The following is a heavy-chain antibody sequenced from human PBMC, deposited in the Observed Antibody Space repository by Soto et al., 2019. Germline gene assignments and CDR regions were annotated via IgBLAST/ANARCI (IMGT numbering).Heavy chain of an antibody. Sequence: ASVKVSCKVSGYTLTELSMHWVRQAPGKGLEWMGGFDPEDGETIYAQKFQGRVTMTEDTSTDTAYMELSSLRSADTAVYYCATPYYDFWSGYPLAHPPGVKYGMDVWGQGTTVTVSS. J-gene: IGHJ6*02. CDR1: GYTLTELS. V-gene: IGHV1-24*01. CDR2: FDPEDGET. CDR3: ATPYYDFWSGYPLAHPPGVKYGMDV. D-gene: IGHD3-3*01.